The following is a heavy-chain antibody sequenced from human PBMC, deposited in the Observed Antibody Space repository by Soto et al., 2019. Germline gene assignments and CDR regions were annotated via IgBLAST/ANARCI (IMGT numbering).Heavy chain of an antibody. CDR1: GFTFSSYG. CDR2: ISYDGSNK. CDR3: AKDTYYDILTGFPNWFDP. J-gene: IGHJ5*02. V-gene: IGHV3-30*18. D-gene: IGHD3-9*01. Sequence: GGSLRLSCAASGFTFSSYGMHWVRQAPGKGLEWVAVISYDGSNKYYADSVKGRFTISRDNSKNTLYLQMNSLRAEDTAVYYCAKDTYYDILTGFPNWFDPWGQGTLVTVSS.